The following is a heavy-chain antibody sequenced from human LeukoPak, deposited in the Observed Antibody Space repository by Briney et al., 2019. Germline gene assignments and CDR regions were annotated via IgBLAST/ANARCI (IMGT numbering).Heavy chain of an antibody. Sequence: GGSLRLSCTASGFSFSGHWMHWARQLPGKGLVWVSRISPTGSTTSYADSVKGRFTVSRDNAKNTLYLQVNNLRAEDTAVYCCARGPNSNWSGLDFWGQGTLLTVSS. CDR1: GFSFSGHW. V-gene: IGHV3-74*01. CDR3: ARGPNSNWSGLDF. J-gene: IGHJ4*02. D-gene: IGHD6-6*01. CDR2: ISPTGSTT.